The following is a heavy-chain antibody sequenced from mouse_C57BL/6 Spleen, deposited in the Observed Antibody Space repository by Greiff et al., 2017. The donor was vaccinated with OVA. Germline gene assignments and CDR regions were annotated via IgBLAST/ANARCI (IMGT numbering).Heavy chain of an antibody. D-gene: IGHD2-1*01. CDR1: GFTFSDYG. J-gene: IGHJ1*03. Sequence: EVKLVESGGGLVKPGGSLKLSCAASGFTFSDYGMHWVRQAPEKGLEWVAYISSGSSTIYYADTVKGRFTISRDNAKNTLFLQMTSLRSEDTAMYYCARGIYYGNYEGYFDVWGTGTTVTVSS. V-gene: IGHV5-17*01. CDR2: ISSGSSTI. CDR3: ARGIYYGNYEGYFDV.